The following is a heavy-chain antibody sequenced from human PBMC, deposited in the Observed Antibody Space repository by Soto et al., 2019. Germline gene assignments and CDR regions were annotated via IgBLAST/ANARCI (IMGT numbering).Heavy chain of an antibody. J-gene: IGHJ6*01. CDR1: GDTFTMYS. CDR3: AQIRVFGVLGGSNYNYGMDV. CDR2: TIPLFGTA. Sequence: QVQLEQSGAEVKKPGSSVNVSCQASGDTFTMYSITWVRQAPGQGLEWMGATIPLFGTANYAQKFQGRVTITADKSTSTVYMDLSRLRSDDTAVYYCAQIRVFGVLGGSNYNYGMDVWGLGTTVTVSS. V-gene: IGHV1-69*06. D-gene: IGHD3-3*01.